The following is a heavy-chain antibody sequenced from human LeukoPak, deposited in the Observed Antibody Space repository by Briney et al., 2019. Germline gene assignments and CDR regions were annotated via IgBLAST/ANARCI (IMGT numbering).Heavy chain of an antibody. CDR2: ISYDGSNK. Sequence: GGSLRLSCAASGFTFSSYAMHWVRQAPGKGLEWVAVISYDGSNKYYADSVKGRFTISRDNSKNTLYLQMNSLRAEDTAVYYCARDSRSSSWYNYYYYYGMDVWGQGTTVTVSS. CDR1: GFTFSSYA. D-gene: IGHD6-13*01. J-gene: IGHJ6*02. V-gene: IGHV3-30*04. CDR3: ARDSRSSSWYNYYYYYGMDV.